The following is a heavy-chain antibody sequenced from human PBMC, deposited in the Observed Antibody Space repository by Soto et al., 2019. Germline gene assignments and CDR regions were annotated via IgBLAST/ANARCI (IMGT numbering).Heavy chain of an antibody. J-gene: IGHJ5*02. CDR3: ARVRLPPPREPLNNWFDP. CDR1: GGSISSYY. Sequence: PXETLSLTCTVSGGSISSYYWSWIRQPPGKGLEWIGYIYYSGSTNYNPSLKSRVTISVDTSKNQFSLKLSSVTAADTAVYYCARVRLPPPREPLNNWFDPWGQGTLVTVS. D-gene: IGHD5-18*01. V-gene: IGHV4-59*01. CDR2: IYYSGST.